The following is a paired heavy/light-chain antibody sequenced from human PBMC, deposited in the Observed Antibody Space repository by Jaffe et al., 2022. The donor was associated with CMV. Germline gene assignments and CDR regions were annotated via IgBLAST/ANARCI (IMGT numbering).Heavy chain of an antibody. D-gene: IGHD2-21*02. CDR1: GGTFSSYA. Sequence: QVQLVQSGAEVKKPGSSVKVSCKASGGTFSSYAISWVRQAPGQGLEWMGRIIPILGIANYAQKFQGRVTITADKSTSTAYMELSSLRSEDTAVYYCARGGDTCGGDCYPEYYFDYWGQGTLVTVSS. CDR3: ARGGDTCGGDCYPEYYFDY. CDR2: IIPILGIA. J-gene: IGHJ4*02. V-gene: IGHV1-69*09.
Light chain of an antibody. CDR2: DVS. V-gene: IGLV2-14*03. CDR1: SSDVGGYNY. CDR3: SSYTSSSTLAV. J-gene: IGLJ3*02. Sequence: QSALTQPASVSGSPGQSITISCTGTSSDVGGYNYVSWYQQHPGKAPKLMIYDVSNRPSGVSNRFSGSKSGNTASLTISGLQAEDEADYYCSSYTSSSTLAVFGGGTKLTVL.